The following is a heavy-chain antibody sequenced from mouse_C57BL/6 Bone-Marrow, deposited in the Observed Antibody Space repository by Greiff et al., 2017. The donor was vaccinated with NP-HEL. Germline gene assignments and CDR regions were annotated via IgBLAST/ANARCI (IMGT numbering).Heavy chain of an antibody. D-gene: IGHD2-12*01. J-gene: IGHJ2*01. V-gene: IGHV1-20*01. Sequence: VQLKQSGPELVKPGDSVKISCKASGYSFTGYFMNWVMQSHGKSLEWIGRINPYNGDTFYNQKFKGKATLTVDKSSSTAHMELRSLTSEDSAVYYCARGRRGEYYFDYWGQGTTLTVSS. CDR3: ARGRRGEYYFDY. CDR1: GYSFTGYF. CDR2: INPYNGDT.